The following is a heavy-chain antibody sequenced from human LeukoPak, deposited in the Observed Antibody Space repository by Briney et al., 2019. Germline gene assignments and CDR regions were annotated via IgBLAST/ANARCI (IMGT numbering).Heavy chain of an antibody. V-gene: IGHV3-23*01. CDR2: ITTGDGNT. CDR1: GFTFSSYT. CDR3: AKCPRNYYYGMDV. J-gene: IGHJ6*02. Sequence: GGSLRLSCTASGFTFSSYTMTWVRQAPGKGLKWVSTITTGDGNTYYADSVKGRFTVSRDDSKNTLYLQMNSLRAEDTAVYYCAKCPRNYYYGMDVWGQGTTVTVSS.